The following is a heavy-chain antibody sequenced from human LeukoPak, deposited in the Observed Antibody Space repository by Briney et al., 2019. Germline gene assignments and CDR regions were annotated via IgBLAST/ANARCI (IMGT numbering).Heavy chain of an antibody. CDR3: ATGIVVVIMEH. CDR1: GYTLTELC. J-gene: IGHJ1*01. V-gene: IGHV1-24*01. D-gene: IGHD3-22*01. CDR2: FDPEDGET. Sequence: GSVKVSCRVSGYTLTELCMHWVRQAPGKGLEGRGGFDPEDGETIYAQKFQGRVTMTEDTSTDTAYMELSSLRSEDTAVYYCATGIVVVIMEHWGQGTLVTVSS.